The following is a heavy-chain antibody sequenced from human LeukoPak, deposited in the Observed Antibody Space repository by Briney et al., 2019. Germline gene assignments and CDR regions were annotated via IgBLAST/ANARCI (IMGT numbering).Heavy chain of an antibody. J-gene: IGHJ4*02. CDR1: GFTFSSYS. V-gene: IGHV3-21*01. Sequence: GGSLRLSCAASGFTFSSYSMNWVRQAPGKGLEWVSSISSSSSYIYYADSVKGRFTISRDNAKNSLYLQMNSLRAEDTAVYYCASPMVRGVISKFDYWGQGTLVTVSS. CDR3: ASPMVRGVISKFDY. D-gene: IGHD3-10*01. CDR2: ISSSSSYI.